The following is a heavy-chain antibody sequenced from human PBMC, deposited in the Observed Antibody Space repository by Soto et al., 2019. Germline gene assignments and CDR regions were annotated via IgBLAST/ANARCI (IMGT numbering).Heavy chain of an antibody. J-gene: IGHJ4*02. CDR1: GFTFSSYA. CDR2: ISYDGSNK. CDR3: ARDQGPLYSSGRGSYFDY. D-gene: IGHD6-19*01. Sequence: AGGSLRLSCAASGFTFSSYAMHWVRQAPGKGLEWVAVISYDGSNKYYADSVKGRFTISRDNSKNTLYLQMNSLRAEDTAVYYCARDQGPLYSSGRGSYFDYWGQGTLVTVSS. V-gene: IGHV3-30-3*01.